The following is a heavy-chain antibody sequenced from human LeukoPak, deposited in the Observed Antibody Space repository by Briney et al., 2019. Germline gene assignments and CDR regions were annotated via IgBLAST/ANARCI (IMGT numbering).Heavy chain of an antibody. Sequence: GGSLRLSCAASGFTFSSYAMSWVRQAPGKGLEWVAVISYDGSNKYYADSVKGRFTISRDNSKNTLYLQMNSLRAEDTAVYYCAKDQGDGYNAYYGMDVWGQGTTVTVSS. J-gene: IGHJ6*02. CDR1: GFTFSSYA. D-gene: IGHD5-24*01. CDR2: ISYDGSNK. CDR3: AKDQGDGYNAYYGMDV. V-gene: IGHV3-30*18.